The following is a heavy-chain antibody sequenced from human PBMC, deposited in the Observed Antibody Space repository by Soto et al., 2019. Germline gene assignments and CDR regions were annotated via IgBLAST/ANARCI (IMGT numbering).Heavy chain of an antibody. Sequence: EVQVLESGGVLVQPGGSLRLSCVAPGLIFSNYAMSWVRQAPGKGMELVSGISGSGGRPHYADSAKGRFTISRDNSKNTRFLQMNTLRADDTAVYYCAREGYITAAFDFWGQGTLVTVSS. CDR3: AREGYITAAFDF. D-gene: IGHD6-13*01. J-gene: IGHJ4*02. V-gene: IGHV3-23*01. CDR1: GLIFSNYA. CDR2: ISGSGGRP.